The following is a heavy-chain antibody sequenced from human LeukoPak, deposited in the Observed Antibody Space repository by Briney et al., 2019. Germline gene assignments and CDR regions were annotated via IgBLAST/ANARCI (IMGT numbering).Heavy chain of an antibody. CDR3: ARGSGYRYCFYYHYIDV. V-gene: IGHV4-34*01. Sequence: SETLSLTCAVYGGSFSGYYWSWIRQPPGNGLEWIGEINHSGSTNYNPSLQSRVTISVDTSKNQFFLKLSSVTAADTAVYYCARGSGYRYCFYYHYIDVWGKGTTVTVSS. CDR1: GGSFSGYY. D-gene: IGHD5-18*01. J-gene: IGHJ6*03. CDR2: INHSGST.